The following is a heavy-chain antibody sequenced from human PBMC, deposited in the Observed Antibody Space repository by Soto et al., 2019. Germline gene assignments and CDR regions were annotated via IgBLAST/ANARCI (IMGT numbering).Heavy chain of an antibody. CDR2: INPYSGHT. Sequence: QIQLVQSGAEVKKPGTSVKVSCKASGYTFTSYGICWVRQAPGLGLEWMGWINPYSGHTNYAQNFQDRATLTTDTSTNTAYMELKSLRPDDTAVYFCARGQVVNFDTWFDPWGQGTLVTVSS. J-gene: IGHJ5*02. CDR1: GYTFTSYG. V-gene: IGHV1-18*04. D-gene: IGHD3-22*01. CDR3: ARGQVVNFDTWFDP.